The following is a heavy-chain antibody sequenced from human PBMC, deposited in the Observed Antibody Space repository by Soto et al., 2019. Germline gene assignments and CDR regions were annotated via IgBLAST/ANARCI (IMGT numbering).Heavy chain of an antibody. CDR1: GGSISSSSYY. J-gene: IGHJ5*02. CDR2: IYYSGST. CDR3: ARHRGFVVVPAAMSHNWFDP. Sequence: SETLSLTCTVSGGSISSSSYYWGWIRQPPGKGLEWIGSIYYSGSTYYNPSLKSRVTISVDTSKNQFSLRLSSVTAADTAVYYCARHRGFVVVPAAMSHNWFDPWGQGTLVTVSS. V-gene: IGHV4-39*01. D-gene: IGHD2-2*01.